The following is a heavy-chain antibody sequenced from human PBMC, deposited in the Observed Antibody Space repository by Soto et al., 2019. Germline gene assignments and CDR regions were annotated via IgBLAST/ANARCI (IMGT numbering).Heavy chain of an antibody. V-gene: IGHV1-2*02. CDR1: GYTFTGYY. Sequence: QVQLVQSGAEVKKPGASVKVSCKASGYTFTGYYMHWVRQAPGQGLEWMGWINPNSGGTNYAQKFQGRVTMTRDTSISTVYMELSRLRSDDTAVYYCAREGSGYSYGLTQVDYWGQGTLVTVSS. J-gene: IGHJ4*02. CDR2: INPNSGGT. D-gene: IGHD5-18*01. CDR3: AREGSGYSYGLTQVDY.